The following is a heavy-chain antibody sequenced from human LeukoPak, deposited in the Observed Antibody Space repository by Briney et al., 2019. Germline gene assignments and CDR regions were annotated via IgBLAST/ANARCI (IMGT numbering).Heavy chain of an antibody. V-gene: IGHV3-9*03. CDR2: ISWNSGSI. Sequence: PGGSLRLSCAASGFTFDDYAMHWVRQAPGKGLEWVSGISWNSGSIGYADSVKGRFTISRDNAKNSLYLQMNSLRAEDMALYYCAKGLVAGTEAAAALDAFDIWGQGTMVTVSS. CDR1: GFTFDDYA. CDR3: AKGLVAGTEAAAALDAFDI. D-gene: IGHD6-13*01. J-gene: IGHJ3*02.